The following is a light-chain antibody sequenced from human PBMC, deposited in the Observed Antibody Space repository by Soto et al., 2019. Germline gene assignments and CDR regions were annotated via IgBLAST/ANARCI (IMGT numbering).Light chain of an antibody. V-gene: IGKV3-11*01. CDR2: DAS. J-gene: IGKJ3*01. Sequence: EIVLTQSPATLSLAPGERATLSCRASQSVSSYLAWYQQKPGQAPRLLIYDASNSATGIPARFSGSGSGTDFTLTISSLEPDDFAVYYCQQRSNWPRFTFGPGTKVDIK. CDR3: QQRSNWPRFT. CDR1: QSVSSY.